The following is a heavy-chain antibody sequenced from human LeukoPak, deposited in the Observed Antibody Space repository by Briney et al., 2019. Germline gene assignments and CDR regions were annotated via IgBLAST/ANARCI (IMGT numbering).Heavy chain of an antibody. D-gene: IGHD4-23*01. J-gene: IGHJ4*02. V-gene: IGHV3-30-3*01. Sequence: GRSLRLSCAASGFTFSSYAMHWVRQAPGKGLEWVAVISYDGSNKYYADSVKGRFTISRDNSKNTLYLQMNSLRAEDTAMYYWARSYGGNSYYFDYWGQGTLVTVSS. CDR3: ARSYGGNSYYFDY. CDR1: GFTFSSYA. CDR2: ISYDGSNK.